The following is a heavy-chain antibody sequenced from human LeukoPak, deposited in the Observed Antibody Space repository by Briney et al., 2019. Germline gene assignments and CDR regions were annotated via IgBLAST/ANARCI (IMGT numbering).Heavy chain of an antibody. CDR2: ISAYNGNT. Sequence: ASVKVSCKASGYTFTSYGISWVRQAPGQGLEWMGWISAYNGNTNYAQKLQGRVTMTTDTSTSTAYMELRSLRSDDTAVYYCARDGDLAAAGKIFDYWGQGTLVTVSS. V-gene: IGHV1-18*01. J-gene: IGHJ4*02. CDR1: GYTFTSYG. D-gene: IGHD6-13*01. CDR3: ARDGDLAAAGKIFDY.